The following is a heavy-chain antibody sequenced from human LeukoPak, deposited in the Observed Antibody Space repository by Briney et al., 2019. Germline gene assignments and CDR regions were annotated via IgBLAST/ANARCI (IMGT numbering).Heavy chain of an antibody. Sequence: PSETLYLTCSVSGGSITFYYWNWIRKPAGKGLEWIGRIHTSGTTNYNPSLKSRVTMSIDTSQKKFSLNLTSVTAADTAVYYCASSSWKKTFDYWGQGALVTVSS. CDR1: GGSITFYY. J-gene: IGHJ4*02. D-gene: IGHD1-1*01. CDR2: IHTSGTT. V-gene: IGHV4-4*07. CDR3: ASSSWKKTFDY.